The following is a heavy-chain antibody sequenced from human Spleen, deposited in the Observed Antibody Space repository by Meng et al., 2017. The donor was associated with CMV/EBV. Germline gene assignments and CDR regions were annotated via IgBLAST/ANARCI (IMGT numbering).Heavy chain of an antibody. D-gene: IGHD4-11*01. V-gene: IGHV4-39*07. Sequence: SETLSLTCTVSGGSISSSSYYWGWIRQSPGMGLEWIGSIYYSGNTYYNPSLKSRVSISVDTSKNHFSLKLSSVTAADTAIYYCSRGHDYTNYEGVYNCFDPWGQGTLVTVSS. CDR3: SRGHDYTNYEGVYNCFDP. J-gene: IGHJ5*02. CDR1: GGSISSSSYY. CDR2: IYYSGNT.